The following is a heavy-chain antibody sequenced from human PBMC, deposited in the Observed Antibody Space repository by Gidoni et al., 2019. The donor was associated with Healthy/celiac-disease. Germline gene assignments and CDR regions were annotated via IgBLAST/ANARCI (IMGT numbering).Heavy chain of an antibody. V-gene: IGHV3-49*05. CDR2: MRSKAYGGTT. CDR3: TRDKRSRSYYYYYGMDV. D-gene: IGHD3-16*01. J-gene: IGHJ6*02. Sequence: EVQLVESGGGLVKPGRSLRLSFTASGFTFGDYAMRWFRQAPGKGLEWVGFMRSKAYGGTTEYAASVKGRFTISRDDSKSIAYLQMNSLKTEDTAVYYCTRDKRSRSYYYYYGMDVWGQGTTVTVSS. CDR1: GFTFGDYA.